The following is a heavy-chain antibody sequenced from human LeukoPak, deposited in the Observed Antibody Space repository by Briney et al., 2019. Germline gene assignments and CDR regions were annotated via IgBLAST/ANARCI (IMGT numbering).Heavy chain of an antibody. D-gene: IGHD1-20*01. CDR1: GFTFSTYA. J-gene: IGHJ4*02. CDR3: AKDRSVTGKNGGGYY. Sequence: AGSLRLSCAASGFTFSTYAMSWVRLAPGKGLEWVSGISGSGGSTYYADSVKGRFTISRDSSKNTLYLQMNSLRAEDTAVYYCAKDRSVTGKNGGGYYWGQGTLVTVSS. V-gene: IGHV3-23*01. CDR2: ISGSGGST.